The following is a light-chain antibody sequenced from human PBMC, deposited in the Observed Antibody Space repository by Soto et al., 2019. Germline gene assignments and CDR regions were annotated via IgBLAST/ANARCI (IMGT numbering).Light chain of an antibody. J-gene: IGKJ1*01. CDR2: GAS. Sequence: EIVLTQSPGTLSLSPGERATLSCRASQSVSSSHLAWYQQKPGQAPRLLIYGASNRATGIPDRFRGSGSGTDFTLTISRLEPEDFAVYYCQQYGTSLWPFGQGTKVEIK. CDR3: QQYGTSLWP. CDR1: QSVSSSH. V-gene: IGKV3-20*01.